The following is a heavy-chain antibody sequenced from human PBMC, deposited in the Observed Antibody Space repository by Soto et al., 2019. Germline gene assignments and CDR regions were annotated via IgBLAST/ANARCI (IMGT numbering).Heavy chain of an antibody. Sequence: QVQLVESGGGLVKPRGSLRLSCAASGFSFSDYYMTWIRQAPGKGLEWVSYISSSGATKYHADSVKGRFTISRDNAKNSLYLQMYSVRAEDTAVYYCARGYSSSWTYNWFDPWGQGTLVTVSS. D-gene: IGHD6-13*01. J-gene: IGHJ5*02. CDR2: ISSSGATK. CDR1: GFSFSDYY. V-gene: IGHV3-11*01. CDR3: ARGYSSSWTYNWFDP.